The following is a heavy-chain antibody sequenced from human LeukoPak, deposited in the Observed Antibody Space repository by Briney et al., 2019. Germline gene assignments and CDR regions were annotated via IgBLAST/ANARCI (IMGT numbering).Heavy chain of an antibody. CDR1: GFTLSSYW. Sequence: PGGSLRLSCVVSGFTLSSYWMSWVRQTPGKGLEWVANIKQDGSEKYYVDSVEGRFTISRDNAKNSLYLLMNSLRAEDTAVYYCARDLVWRGSSWYDGRFDPWGQGTLVTVSS. J-gene: IGHJ5*02. CDR3: ARDLVWRGSSWYDGRFDP. D-gene: IGHD6-13*01. CDR2: IKQDGSEK. V-gene: IGHV3-7*01.